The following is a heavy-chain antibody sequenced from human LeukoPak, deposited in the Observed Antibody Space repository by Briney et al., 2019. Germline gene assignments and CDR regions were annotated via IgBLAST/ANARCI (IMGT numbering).Heavy chain of an antibody. V-gene: IGHV1-18*01. Sequence: ASVKVSCKASGYTFTSHGISWVRQAPGQGLEWMGWISAYNGNTNYAQKLQGRVTMTTDTSTSTAYMELRSLRSDDTAVYYCARGGVTYYYDSSGYSYFDYWGQGTLVTVSS. CDR3: ARGGVTYYYDSSGYSYFDY. CDR2: ISAYNGNT. J-gene: IGHJ4*02. CDR1: GYTFTSHG. D-gene: IGHD3-22*01.